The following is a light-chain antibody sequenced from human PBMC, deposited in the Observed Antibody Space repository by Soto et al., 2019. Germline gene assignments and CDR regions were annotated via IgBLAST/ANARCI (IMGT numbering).Light chain of an antibody. J-gene: IGKJ1*01. V-gene: IGKV1-39*01. CDR2: AAS. CDR1: QSISNY. Sequence: DIQMTQSSSSLSTSVGDRVTITCRASQSISNYLNWYQQKPGKVPKLLIYAASRLQSGVPSRFSGSGSGTDFTLTISSLQAEDFATYYCQQSYITPWTFGQGTKVEIK. CDR3: QQSYITPWT.